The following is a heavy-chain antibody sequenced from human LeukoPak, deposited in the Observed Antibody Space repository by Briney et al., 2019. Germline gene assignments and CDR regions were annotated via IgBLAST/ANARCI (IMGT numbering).Heavy chain of an antibody. CDR1: NGSISVFY. CDR2: IYCSGRT. J-gene: IGHJ6*02. Sequence: SETLSLTCTVSNGSISVFYSSWIRQPPGKGLEWSGYIYCSGRTDYNPSLKSRFTRPVDTSEKQFSLTLKSATNPDTAVYYAASRLVDSYYFYDLDVWGQGHTVSVSS. D-gene: IGHD6-6*01. V-gene: IGHV4-59*01. CDR3: ASRLVDSYYFYDLDV.